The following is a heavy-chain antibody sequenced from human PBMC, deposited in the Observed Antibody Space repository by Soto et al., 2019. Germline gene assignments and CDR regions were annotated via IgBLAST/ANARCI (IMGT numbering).Heavy chain of an antibody. CDR2: VIGSGAYT. CDR3: AEERYSDILAHSYYKPCLDG. CDR1: GFTFSAFA. J-gene: IGHJ6*02. Sequence: EVQLLESGGDLVQPGGSLRLSCAASGFTFSAFAMTWVRQPPGQGLEWVSTVIGSGAYTFDADSVKGRFTISRDNSKDTLYLHMNSLRPEDTAVYYCAEERYSDILAHSYYKPCLDGWGQGPPVTVSS. D-gene: IGHD3-9*01. V-gene: IGHV3-23*01.